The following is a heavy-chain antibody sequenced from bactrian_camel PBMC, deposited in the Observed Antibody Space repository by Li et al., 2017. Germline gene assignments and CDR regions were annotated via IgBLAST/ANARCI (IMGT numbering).Heavy chain of an antibody. CDR3: AADPELMTCDSWNWGYKY. J-gene: IGHJ4*01. V-gene: IGHV3S63*01. CDR1: GFTFDDSD. CDR2: TYPDKDFT. Sequence: HVQLVESGGGSVQAGGSLRLSCTASGFTFDDSDMGWYRQAPGKERERVAYTYPDKDFTRYADSVKGRFAISQDAAKNTVYLQMTNLKPEDTANYYCAADPELMTCDSWNWGYKYRGQGTQVTVS. D-gene: IGHD7*01.